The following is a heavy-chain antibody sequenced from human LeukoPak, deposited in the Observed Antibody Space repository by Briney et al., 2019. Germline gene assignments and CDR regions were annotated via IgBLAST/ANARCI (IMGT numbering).Heavy chain of an antibody. D-gene: IGHD6-19*01. Sequence: GGSLRLSCAASGFTFSSSGMHWVRHAPGKGLEWGAVISYDESNKYYADSVKGRFTISRDKSMNTLYLQMNSLSAEDTAVYYCAEDVSEWLAFDYWGQGTLVTVSS. V-gene: IGHV3-30*18. CDR3: AEDVSEWLAFDY. CDR2: ISYDESNK. J-gene: IGHJ4*02. CDR1: GFTFSSSG.